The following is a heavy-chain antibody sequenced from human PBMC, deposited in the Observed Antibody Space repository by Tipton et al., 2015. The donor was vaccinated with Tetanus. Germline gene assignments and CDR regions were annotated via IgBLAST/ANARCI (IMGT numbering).Heavy chain of an antibody. Sequence: SLRLSCAASGFTFSSYEMNWVRQAPGKGLEWVSYISSSGSTIYYADSVKGRFTISRDNAKNSLYLQMNSLRAEDTAVYYCARFAVGATSDFDYWGQGTLVTVSS. D-gene: IGHD1-26*01. J-gene: IGHJ4*02. V-gene: IGHV3-48*03. CDR3: ARFAVGATSDFDY. CDR2: ISSSGSTI. CDR1: GFTFSSYE.